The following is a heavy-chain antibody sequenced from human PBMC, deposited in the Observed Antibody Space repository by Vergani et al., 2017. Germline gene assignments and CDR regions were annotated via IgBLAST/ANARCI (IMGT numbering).Heavy chain of an antibody. J-gene: IGHJ6*03. D-gene: IGHD5-24*01. CDR2: IIPIFGTA. V-gene: IGHV1-69*01. CDR1: GGTFSSYA. CDR3: AGVKMATIASYYYYYYMDV. Sequence: QVQLVQSGAEVKKPGSSVKVSCKASGGTFSSYAISWVRQAPGQGLEWMGGIIPIFGTANYAQKFQGRVTITADESTSTADMELSSLRSEDTAVYYCAGVKMATIASYYYYYYMDVWGKGTTVTVSS.